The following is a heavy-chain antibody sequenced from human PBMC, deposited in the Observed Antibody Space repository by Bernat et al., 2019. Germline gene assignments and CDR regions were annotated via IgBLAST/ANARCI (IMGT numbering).Heavy chain of an antibody. CDR1: GYTFTSYG. J-gene: IGHJ6*02. CDR3: ARSLGRLLLWAGNGMDV. V-gene: IGHV1-18*01. CDR2: ISAYNGNT. Sequence: QVQLVQSGAEVKKPGASVKVSCKASGYTFTSYGISWVRQAPGQGLEWMGWISAYNGNTNYAQKFQGRVTITADKSTSTAYMELSSLRSEDTAVYYCARSLGRLLLWAGNGMDVWGQGTTVTVSS. D-gene: IGHD3-10*02.